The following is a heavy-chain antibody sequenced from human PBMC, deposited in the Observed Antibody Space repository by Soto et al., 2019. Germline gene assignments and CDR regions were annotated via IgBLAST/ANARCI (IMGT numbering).Heavy chain of an antibody. CDR1: GFTFSSYE. CDR2: ISSSGSTI. J-gene: IGHJ4*02. V-gene: IGHV3-48*03. CDR3: ARGLRVCSGGSCYSGFDY. D-gene: IGHD2-15*01. Sequence: PGGSLRLSCAASGFTFSSYEMNWVRQAPGKGLEWVSYISSSGSTIYYADSVKGRFTISRDNAKNSLYLQMNSLRAEDTAVYYCARGLRVCSGGSCYSGFDYWGQGTLVTVSS.